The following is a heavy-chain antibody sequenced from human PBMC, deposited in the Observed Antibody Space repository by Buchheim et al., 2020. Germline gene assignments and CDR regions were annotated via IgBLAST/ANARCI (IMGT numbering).Heavy chain of an antibody. CDR3: ARDPSNWFDP. CDR2: IYDTGKI. D-gene: IGHD2-8*01. Sequence: QVQLQESGPGLVKPSQTLSLTCAVSGGSISSGNYYWTWIRQRPGEGLEWLGYIYDTGKIYYNPSLKSRMSISLATPKNPVSLKLTSVTAADTAVYYCARDPSNWFDPWGQGTL. V-gene: IGHV4-31*11. J-gene: IGHJ5*02. CDR1: GGSISSGNYY.